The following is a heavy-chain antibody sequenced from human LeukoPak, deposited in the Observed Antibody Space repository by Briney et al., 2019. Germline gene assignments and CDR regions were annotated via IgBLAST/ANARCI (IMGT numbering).Heavy chain of an antibody. D-gene: IGHD2-21*01. CDR3: ARVFHFGGGPDASDI. CDR1: GGSISSGDYY. V-gene: IGHV4-30-4*01. Sequence: SETLSLTCTVSGGSISSGDYYWSWIRQPPGKGLEWIGYIYYSGSTYYNPSLKSRVTISVDTSKNQFSLKLSSVTAADTAVYYCARVFHFGGGPDASDIWGQGTMVTVSS. CDR2: IYYSGST. J-gene: IGHJ3*02.